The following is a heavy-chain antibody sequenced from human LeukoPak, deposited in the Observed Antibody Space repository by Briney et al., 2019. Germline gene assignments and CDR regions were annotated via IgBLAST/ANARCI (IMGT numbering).Heavy chain of an antibody. CDR2: INPNSGGT. CDR3: ARVPKATPGHFDY. V-gene: IGHV1-2*02. J-gene: IGHJ4*02. Sequence: ASVKVSCKASGYTFTGYYMHWVRQAPGQGLEWMGWINPNSGGTSYAQKFKGRVTMTRDTSISTAYMELSRLRSDDTAVYYCARVPKATPGHFDYWGQGTLVTVSS. CDR1: GYTFTGYY.